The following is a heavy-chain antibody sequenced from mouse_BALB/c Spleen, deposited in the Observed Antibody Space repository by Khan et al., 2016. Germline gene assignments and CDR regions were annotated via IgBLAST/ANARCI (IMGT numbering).Heavy chain of an antibody. D-gene: IGHD2-3*01. Sequence: QIQLVQSGAELVKPGASVKLSCKASGYIFTSYYMYWMKQRPGQGLEWIGEINPSNGGINFNEKFKSKATLTVDKSSSTSYIQLSSLTSEDSAVYYCSRKIYDGYYERYFHVWRAGTTITISS. CDR1: GYIFTSYY. CDR2: INPSNGGI. V-gene: IGHV1S81*02. J-gene: IGHJ1*01. CDR3: SRKIYDGYYERYFHV.